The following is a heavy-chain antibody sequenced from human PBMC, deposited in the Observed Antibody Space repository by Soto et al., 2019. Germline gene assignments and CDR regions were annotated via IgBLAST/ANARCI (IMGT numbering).Heavy chain of an antibody. CDR1: GFTFRNHA. CDR2: ISASGTGT. CDR3: GKDLPPYGSGPFDF. J-gene: IGHJ4*01. Sequence: HPGGSLRLSCAASGFTFRNHAMTWARQAPGKELEWVSAISASGTGTYYAASVKGRFTIFRDNSRATVYLQMNNLRAEPTATYYCGKDLPPYGSGPFDFWGQGTLVTVSS. D-gene: IGHD3-10*01. V-gene: IGHV3-23*01.